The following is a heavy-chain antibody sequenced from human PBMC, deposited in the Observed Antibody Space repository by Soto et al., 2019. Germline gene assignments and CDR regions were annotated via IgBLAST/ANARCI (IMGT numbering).Heavy chain of an antibody. Sequence: GSLRLSCAASGFTFSSYWMHWVRQAPGKGLVWVSRINSDGSSTSYADSVKGRFTISRDSAKNTLYLQMNSLRAEDTAVYYCARETLIVVVPAARRFAPWAREPWSPSPQ. CDR1: GFTFSSYW. J-gene: IGHJ5*02. CDR3: ARETLIVVVPAARRFAP. V-gene: IGHV3-74*01. CDR2: INSDGSST. D-gene: IGHD2-2*01.